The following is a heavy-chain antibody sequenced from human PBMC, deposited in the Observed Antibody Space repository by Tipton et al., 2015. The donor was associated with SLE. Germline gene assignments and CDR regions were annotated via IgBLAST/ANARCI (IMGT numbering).Heavy chain of an antibody. V-gene: IGHV4-34*01. CDR2: INHSGRI. D-gene: IGHD3-3*01. CDR3: ARVKSIFGVVIIDY. J-gene: IGHJ4*02. CDR1: GESLSGHY. Sequence: TLSLTCTVYGESLSGHYWVWIRQPPGKGLEWIGDINHSGRIDYNPSLQSRVTISVDTSKNQFSLKLSSVTAADTAVYYCARVKSIFGVVIIDYWGQGTLVTVSS.